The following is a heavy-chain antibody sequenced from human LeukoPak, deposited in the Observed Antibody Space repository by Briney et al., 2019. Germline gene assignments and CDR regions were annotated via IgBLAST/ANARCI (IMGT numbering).Heavy chain of an antibody. CDR3: TTDPRY. CDR2: IKDKGEGGTI. Sequence: GGSLRLSCAASGFTFKNAWMSWVRQAPGKGPEWVARIKDKGEGGTIDYAASVRGRFTISRDDSRDAVYLQMNSPIVDDSAVYYCTTDPRYWGQGTLATVSS. J-gene: IGHJ4*02. V-gene: IGHV3-15*01. CDR1: GFTFKNAW.